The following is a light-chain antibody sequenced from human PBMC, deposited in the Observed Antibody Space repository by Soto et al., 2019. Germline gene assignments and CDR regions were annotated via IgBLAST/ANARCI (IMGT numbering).Light chain of an antibody. CDR2: TAS. CDR1: QGVTRW. CDR3: QQANTYPLT. J-gene: IGKJ4*01. V-gene: IGKV1-12*01. Sequence: DIPLTQSPSSVSASIGDRVTMTCRASQGVTRWLAWYQQKPGKVPKLLIYTASSLQSGVPSRFSASRFGTDFTLTISSLQPEDFATYYCQQANTYPLTFGGGTKVEIK.